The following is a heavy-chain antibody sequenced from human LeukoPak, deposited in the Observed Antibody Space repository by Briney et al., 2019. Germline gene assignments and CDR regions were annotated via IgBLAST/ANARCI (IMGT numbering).Heavy chain of an antibody. CDR2: INPNSGGT. CDR1: GYTFTSYG. V-gene: IGHV1-2*02. D-gene: IGHD2-21*02. J-gene: IGHJ4*02. Sequence: ASVKVSCKASGYTFTSYGISWVRQAPGQGLEWMGWINPNSGGTNYAQKFQGRVTMTRDTSISTAYMELSRLRSDDTAVYYCARVGLAYCGGDCYSAIHYWGQGTLVTVSS. CDR3: ARVGLAYCGGDCYSAIHY.